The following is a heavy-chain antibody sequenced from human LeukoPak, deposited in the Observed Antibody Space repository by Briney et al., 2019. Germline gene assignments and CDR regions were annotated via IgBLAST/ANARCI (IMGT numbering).Heavy chain of an antibody. D-gene: IGHD6-19*01. J-gene: IGHJ6*03. CDR3: ARQGLAWTTVAGIKGRYYYYYMDV. V-gene: IGHV4-34*01. CDR1: GGSFSGYY. CDR2: INHSGST. Sequence: SETLSLTCAVYGGSFSGYYWSWIRQPPGKGLEWIGEINHSGSTNYNPSLKSRVTISVDTSKNQFSLKLSSVTAADTAVYYCARQGLAWTTVAGIKGRYYYYYMDVWGKGTTVTVSS.